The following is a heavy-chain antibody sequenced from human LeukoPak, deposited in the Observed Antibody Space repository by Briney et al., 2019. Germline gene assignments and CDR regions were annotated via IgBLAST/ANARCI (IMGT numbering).Heavy chain of an antibody. D-gene: IGHD4-23*01. CDR3: TTDGAYGGTFFDY. J-gene: IGHJ4*02. CDR2: IKSKTDGGTT. CDR1: GFTFSNAW. Sequence: GGSLRLSCAASGFTFSNAWMSWVRQAPGKGLEWVGRIKSKTDGGTTDYAAPVKGRFTISRDDSKNTLYLRMNSLKTEDTAVYYCTTDGAYGGTFFDYWGQGTLVTVSS. V-gene: IGHV3-15*01.